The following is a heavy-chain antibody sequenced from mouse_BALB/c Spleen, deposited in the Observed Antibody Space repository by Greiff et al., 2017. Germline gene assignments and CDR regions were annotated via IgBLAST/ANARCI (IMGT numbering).Heavy chain of an antibody. CDR1: GYSITSDYA. V-gene: IGHV3-2*02. CDR3: ASGVTIGNFDY. D-gene: IGHD2-12*01. Sequence: EVQGVESGPGLVKPSQSLSLTCTVTGYSITSDYARNWIRQFPGNKLEWMGYISYSGSTSYNPSLKSRISITRDTSKNQFFLQLNSVTTEATATYYCASGVTIGNFDYWGQGTTLTVSS. CDR2: ISYSGST. J-gene: IGHJ2*01.